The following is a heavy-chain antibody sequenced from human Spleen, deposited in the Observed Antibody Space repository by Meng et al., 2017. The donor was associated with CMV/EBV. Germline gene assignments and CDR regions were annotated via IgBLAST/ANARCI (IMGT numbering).Heavy chain of an antibody. D-gene: IGHD4-17*01. V-gene: IGHV3-48*04. J-gene: IGHJ6*02. CDR1: GFTFSSYS. Sequence: GESLKISCAASGFTFSSYSMNWVRQAPGKGLEWVSYISSSSSTIYYADSVKGRFTISTDNAKNSLFLQMNSLRAEDTAVYYCPRDVTTVTTTGYYGMDVWGQGTTVTVSS. CDR3: PRDVTTVTTTGYYGMDV. CDR2: ISSSSSTI.